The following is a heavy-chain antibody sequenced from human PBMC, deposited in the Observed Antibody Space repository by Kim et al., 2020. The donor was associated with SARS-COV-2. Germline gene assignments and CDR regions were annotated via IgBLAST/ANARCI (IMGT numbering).Heavy chain of an antibody. Sequence: SETLSLTCTVSGGSISSSSYYWGWIRQPPGKGLEWIGSIYYSGSTYYNPSLKSRVTISVDTSKNQFSLKLSSVTAADTAVYYCARDRRIVVLRPGYFDYWGQGTLVTVSS. CDR2: IYYSGST. CDR3: ARDRRIVVLRPGYFDY. V-gene: IGHV4-39*07. CDR1: GGSISSSSYY. D-gene: IGHD3-22*01. J-gene: IGHJ4*02.